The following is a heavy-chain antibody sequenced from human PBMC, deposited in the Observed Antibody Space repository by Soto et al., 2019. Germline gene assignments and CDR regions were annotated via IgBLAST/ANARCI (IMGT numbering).Heavy chain of an antibody. CDR2: ISYDGSNK. V-gene: IGHV3-30-3*01. D-gene: IGHD6-13*01. CDR1: GFTFSSYA. CDR3: ARDHGGTAAASGVTDYYYYYGMDV. J-gene: IGHJ6*02. Sequence: PGGSLRLSCAASGFTFSSYAMHWVRQAPGKGLEWVAVISYDGSNKYYADSVKGRFTISRDNSKNTLYLQMNSLRAEDTAVYYCARDHGGTAAASGVTDYYYYYGMDVWGQGTTVTVSS.